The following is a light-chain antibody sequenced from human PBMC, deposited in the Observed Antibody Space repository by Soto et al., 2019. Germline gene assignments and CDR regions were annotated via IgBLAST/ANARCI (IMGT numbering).Light chain of an antibody. CDR1: QSISSW. CDR3: QRYNSYWT. CDR2: KAS. V-gene: IGKV1-5*03. J-gene: IGKJ1*01. Sequence: DIQMTQSPSTLSASVGDRVTITCRASQSISSWLAWYQQKPGKAPKLLIYKASSLESGVPSRFSGSGSGTEFTLTISSLQPDGFATYYCQRYNSYWTFGQGTKVEIK.